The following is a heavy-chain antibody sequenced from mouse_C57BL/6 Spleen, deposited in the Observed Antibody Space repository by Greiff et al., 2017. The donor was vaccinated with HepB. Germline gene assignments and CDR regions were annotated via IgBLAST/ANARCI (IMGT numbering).Heavy chain of an antibody. V-gene: IGHV1-42*01. Sequence: EVQLVESGPELVKPGASVKISCKASGYSFTGYYMNWVKQSPEKSLEWIGEINPSTGGTTYNQKFKAKATLTVDKSSSTAYMQLKSLTSEDSAVYYCARGENYGQTYYYAMDYWGQGTSVTVSS. D-gene: IGHD2-4*01. CDR3: ARGENYGQTYYYAMDY. J-gene: IGHJ4*01. CDR2: INPSTGGT. CDR1: GYSFTGYY.